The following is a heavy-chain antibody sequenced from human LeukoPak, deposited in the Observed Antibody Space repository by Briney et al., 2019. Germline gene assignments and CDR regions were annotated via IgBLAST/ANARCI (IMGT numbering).Heavy chain of an antibody. CDR3: ARRHSHDAFDI. V-gene: IGHV5-51*01. J-gene: IGHJ3*02. CDR2: IYPGDSDT. D-gene: IGHD5-18*01. Sequence: GESLKISCKGSGFSFTGYWIGWVRQMPGKGLEWMGIIYPGDSDTRYSPSFQGQVTISADKSISTAYLQWSSLKASDTAMYYCARRHSHDAFDIWGQGTMVTVSS. CDR1: GFSFTGYW.